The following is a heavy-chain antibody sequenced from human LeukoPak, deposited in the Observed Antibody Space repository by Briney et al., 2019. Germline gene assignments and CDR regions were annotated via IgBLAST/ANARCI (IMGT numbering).Heavy chain of an antibody. D-gene: IGHD2-2*01. J-gene: IGHJ6*02. CDR3: ARDGNIVVVPAATHPYYYYGMDV. CDR2: ISAYNGNT. V-gene: IGHV1-18*01. Sequence: ASVKVSCKASGYTFTSYGISWVRQAPGQGLEGMGWISAYNGNTNYAQKLQGRVTMTTGTSTSTAYMELRSLRSDDTAVYYCARDGNIVVVPAATHPYYYYGMDVWGQGTTVTVSS. CDR1: GYTFTSYG.